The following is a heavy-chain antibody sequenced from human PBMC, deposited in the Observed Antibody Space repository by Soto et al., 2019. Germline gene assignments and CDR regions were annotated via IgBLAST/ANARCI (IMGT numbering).Heavy chain of an antibody. Sequence: GGSLRLSCAASGFTFSSYAMSWVRQAPGKGLEWVSAISGSGGSTYYADSVKGRFTISRDNSKNTLYLQMNSLRAEDTAVYYCAKSRYYYDSRGYYSYYGMDVWGQGTTVTVSS. CDR3: AKSRYYYDSRGYYSYYGMDV. D-gene: IGHD3-22*01. CDR2: ISGSGGST. CDR1: GFTFSSYA. J-gene: IGHJ6*02. V-gene: IGHV3-23*01.